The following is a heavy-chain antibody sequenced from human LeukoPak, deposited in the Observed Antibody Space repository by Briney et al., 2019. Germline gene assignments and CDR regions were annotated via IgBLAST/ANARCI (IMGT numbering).Heavy chain of an antibody. J-gene: IGHJ3*02. CDR1: GFTFSSYA. CDR2: ISSNGGST. D-gene: IGHD6-25*01. V-gene: IGHV3-64*01. CDR3: ARDFRGSEDAFDI. Sequence: PGGSLRLSCAASGFTFSSYAMHWVRQAPGKGLEYVSAISSNGGSTYYANSVKGRFTISRDNSKNTLYLQMGSLRAEDMAVYYCARDFRGSEDAFDIWGQGTMVTVSS.